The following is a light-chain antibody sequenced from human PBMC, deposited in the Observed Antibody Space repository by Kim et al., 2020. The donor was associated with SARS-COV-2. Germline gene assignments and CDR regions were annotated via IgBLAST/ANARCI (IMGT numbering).Light chain of an antibody. CDR2: WAS. Sequence: ATINCRSSQTVFYSSNNKHYLAWYQQKPGQPPKLLIYWASARESGVPDRFSGSGSGTDFTLTISSLQAEDVAVYYCQQYYSTPWTFGQGTKVDIK. CDR3: QQYYSTPWT. J-gene: IGKJ1*01. CDR1: QTVFYSSNNKHY. V-gene: IGKV4-1*01.